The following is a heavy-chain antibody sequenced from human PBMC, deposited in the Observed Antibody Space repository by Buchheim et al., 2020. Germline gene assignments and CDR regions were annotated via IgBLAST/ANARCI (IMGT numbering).Heavy chain of an antibody. D-gene: IGHD4/OR15-4a*01. Sequence: QVQLQESGPGLVKPSETLSLTCTVSGGSISSYYWSWIRQPPGKGLEWIGYIYYSGSTNYNPSLKSRVTISVDTSKNQFSLKLSSVTAADTAVYYCARDRGAEAFDYWGQGTL. CDR3: ARDRGAEAFDY. J-gene: IGHJ4*02. CDR2: IYYSGST. CDR1: GGSISSYY. V-gene: IGHV4-59*01.